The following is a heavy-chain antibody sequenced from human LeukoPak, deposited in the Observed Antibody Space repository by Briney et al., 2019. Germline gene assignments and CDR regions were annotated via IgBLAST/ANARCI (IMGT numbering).Heavy chain of an antibody. V-gene: IGHV3-21*01. J-gene: IGHJ4*02. CDR3: ASSSGWYYFDY. CDR2: ISRSSSYM. Sequence: GGSLRLSCAASGFTFSSYSMNWVRQAPGKGPEWVSSISRSSSYMYYADSVKGRFTISRDNAKNSLYLQMNSLRAEDTAVYYCASSSGWYYFDYWGQGTLVTVSS. CDR1: GFTFSSYS. D-gene: IGHD6-19*01.